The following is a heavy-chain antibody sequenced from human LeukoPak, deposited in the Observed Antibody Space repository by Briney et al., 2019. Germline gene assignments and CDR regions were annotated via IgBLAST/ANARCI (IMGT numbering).Heavy chain of an antibody. D-gene: IGHD2-2*01. CDR2: IKSETDGGTT. CDR3: ATTWSTRKCFDY. Sequence: GGSLRLSCAASGLTFNNTWMSWVRLPPGKGLEWVDRIKSETDGGTTEYAAPVKGRFTISRDDSENTLFLQMNSLKTEDTALYYCATTWSTRKCFDYWGRGTMVTVSS. J-gene: IGHJ4*02. CDR1: GLTFNNTW. V-gene: IGHV3-15*01.